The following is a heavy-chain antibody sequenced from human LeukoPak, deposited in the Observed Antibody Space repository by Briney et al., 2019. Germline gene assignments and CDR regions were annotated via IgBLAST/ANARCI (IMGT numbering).Heavy chain of an antibody. J-gene: IGHJ4*02. CDR3: ARDPPIYGSGSYYTDY. CDR1: GFIYSNYA. Sequence: GGSLRLSCAASGFIYSNYAMNWVRQAPGQGLEWVSGISAGGDATYYADSVKGRSTISRDNAKNSLYLQMNSLRAEDTAVYYCARDPPIYGSGSYYTDYWGQGTLVTVSS. CDR2: ISAGGDAT. D-gene: IGHD3-10*01. V-gene: IGHV3-23*01.